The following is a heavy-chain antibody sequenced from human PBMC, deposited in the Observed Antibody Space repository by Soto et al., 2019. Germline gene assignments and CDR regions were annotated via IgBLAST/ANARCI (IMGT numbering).Heavy chain of an antibody. CDR1: GFAFRNYA. J-gene: IGHJ6*02. CDR2: ISGSGDST. Sequence: GGSLRLSCVASGFAFRNYAMSWVRQAPGKGLEWVSTISGSGDSTFHSDSVKGRCSISRDNSKNTLSLQLNSLRADDTAVYYCPKPMNTLPPYHYHYNMGVWGQGTTVTVSS. CDR3: PKPMNTLPPYHYHYNMGV. D-gene: IGHD3-16*01. V-gene: IGHV3-23*01.